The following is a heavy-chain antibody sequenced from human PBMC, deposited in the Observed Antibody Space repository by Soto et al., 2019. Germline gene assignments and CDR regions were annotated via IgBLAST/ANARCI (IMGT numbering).Heavy chain of an antibody. V-gene: IGHV1-18*01. D-gene: IGHD3-22*01. CDR2: ISAYNGNA. CDR1: GYTFTSYG. J-gene: IGHJ4*02. Sequence: ASVKVSCKASGYTFTSYGISWVRQAPGQGLEWMGWISAYNGNANYAQKLQGRVTMTTDTSTSTAYMELRSLRSDDTAVYYCARLPVGYYYDSSGLFDYWGQGTLVTVSS. CDR3: ARLPVGYYYDSSGLFDY.